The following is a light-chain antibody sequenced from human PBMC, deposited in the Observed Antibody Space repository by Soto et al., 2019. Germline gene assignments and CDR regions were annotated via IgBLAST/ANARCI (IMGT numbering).Light chain of an antibody. V-gene: IGKV3-20*01. Sequence: IVLTQSPGTLSLSPGERATLSCRASQSVSSSYLAWYQQKPGQAPRLLIYGASSRATGIPDRFSGSGSGTDFTLTISSLEPEDLAVYYVQQYASSLWPVGQGTKVDIX. CDR2: GAS. CDR3: QQYASSLWP. CDR1: QSVSSSY. J-gene: IGKJ1*01.